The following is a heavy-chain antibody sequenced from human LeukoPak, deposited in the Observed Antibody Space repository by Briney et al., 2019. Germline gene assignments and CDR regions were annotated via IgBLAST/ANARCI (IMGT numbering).Heavy chain of an antibody. V-gene: IGHV3-33*01. CDR2: IWYDGSNK. Sequence: GGSLRLSCAASGFTFSTYAMYWVRQAPGKGLEWVTVIWYDGSNKYYADSVKGRFTISRDNSKNTLYLQMNSLRADDTAVYYCARGAYCSGGRCPGAFDIWGQGTMVTVSS. CDR1: GFTFSTYA. D-gene: IGHD2-15*01. J-gene: IGHJ3*02. CDR3: ARGAYCSGGRCPGAFDI.